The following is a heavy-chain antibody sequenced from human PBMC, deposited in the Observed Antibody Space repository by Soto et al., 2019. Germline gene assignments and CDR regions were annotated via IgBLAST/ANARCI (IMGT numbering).Heavy chain of an antibody. D-gene: IGHD3-22*01. CDR3: AGQGYASSGYYYNYYYGMDV. CDR2: IYPGDSDT. Sequence: PGESLKISCKGSGYSFTSYWIGWVRQMPGKGLEWMGIIYPGDSDTRYSPSFQGQVTISADKSISTAYLQWSSLKASDTAMYYCAGQGYASSGYYYNYYYGMDVWGQGTTVTVSS. V-gene: IGHV5-51*01. CDR1: GYSFTSYW. J-gene: IGHJ6*02.